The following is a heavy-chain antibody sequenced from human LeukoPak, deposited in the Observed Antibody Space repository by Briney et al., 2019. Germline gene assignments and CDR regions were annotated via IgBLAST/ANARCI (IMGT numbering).Heavy chain of an antibody. CDR2: INPNSGGT. CDR1: GYTFTGCY. Sequence: ASVKVSCKASGYTFTGCYMHWVRQAPGQGLEWMGWINPNSGGTNYAQKFQGRVTMTRDTSISTAYMELSRLRSDDTAVYYCARSPDYGDPFDYWGQGTLVTVSS. CDR3: ARSPDYGDPFDY. J-gene: IGHJ4*02. D-gene: IGHD4-17*01. V-gene: IGHV1-2*02.